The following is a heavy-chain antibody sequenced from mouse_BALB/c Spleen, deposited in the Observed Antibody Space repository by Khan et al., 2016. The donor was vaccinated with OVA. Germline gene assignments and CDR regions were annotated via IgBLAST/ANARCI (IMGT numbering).Heavy chain of an antibody. V-gene: IGHV3-8*02. CDR3: ARSTYRYAFVY. CDR1: GDSITTGY. Sequence: EVQLQESGPSLVKPSQTLSLTCSVTGDSITTGYWNWIRKFPGNKLEYMGYIIYTGYTYYNPSLKSRISITRHPSNNQYYLQFTSVTDEDTATYYCARSTYRYAFVYWGQGTLVTVSA. J-gene: IGHJ3*01. CDR2: IIYTGYT. D-gene: IGHD2-14*01.